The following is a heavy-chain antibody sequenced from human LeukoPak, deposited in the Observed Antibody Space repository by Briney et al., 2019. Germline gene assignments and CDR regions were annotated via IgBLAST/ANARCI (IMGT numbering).Heavy chain of an antibody. CDR1: GGSISSGDYY. Sequence: PSQTLSLTCTVSGGSISSGDYYWSWIRQPPGKGLEWIGYIYYSGSTYYNPSLKSRVTISVDTSKNQFSLKLSSVTAADAAVYYCARVVGYYDILTGYYGNWFDPWAREPWSPSPQ. CDR3: ARVVGYYDILTGYYGNWFDP. J-gene: IGHJ5*02. CDR2: IYYSGST. V-gene: IGHV4-30-4*01. D-gene: IGHD3-9*01.